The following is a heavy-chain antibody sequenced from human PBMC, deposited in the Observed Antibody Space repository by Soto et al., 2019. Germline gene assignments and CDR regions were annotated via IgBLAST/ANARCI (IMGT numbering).Heavy chain of an antibody. V-gene: IGHV1-3*01. CDR2: LDAGNGDT. CDR3: AREEDYVWGSYRYYYGMDV. CDR1: GYSFTSYA. Sequence: GASVKVSCKGSGYSFTSYALHWVRQAPGQSLEWMGWLDAGNGDTKYSQKFHGRVTINRDTSASTAYLEINSLRAEDTAVYYCAREEDYVWGSYRYYYGMDVWGQGTTVT. D-gene: IGHD3-16*02. J-gene: IGHJ6*02.